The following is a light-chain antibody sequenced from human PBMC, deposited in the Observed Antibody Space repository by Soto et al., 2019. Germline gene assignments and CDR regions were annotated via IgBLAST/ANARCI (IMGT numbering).Light chain of an antibody. CDR1: QDIGNA. J-gene: IGKJ4*01. V-gene: IGKV1-6*01. CDR3: VQDYNFPLT. Sequence: AIQMTQSPSALSASVGDRVTITCRASQDIGNALAWYQQRPGKAPKLLIYAASILQSGVPSRFSGTGSGTDFTLTITSLQPGDAATYYCVQDYNFPLTFGGGTKVEIK. CDR2: AAS.